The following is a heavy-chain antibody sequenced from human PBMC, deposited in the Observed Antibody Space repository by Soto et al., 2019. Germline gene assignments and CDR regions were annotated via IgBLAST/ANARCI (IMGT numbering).Heavy chain of an antibody. J-gene: IGHJ6*02. CDR2: INHSGST. CDR1: GGSISSSSYY. V-gene: IGHV4-39*07. D-gene: IGHD6-13*01. Sequence: PSETLSLTCTVSGGSISSSSYYWGWIRQPPGTGLEWIGEINHSGSTNYNPSLKSRVTISVDTSKNQVSLKLTSVTAADTAVYYCARYVFSSSWYNYYVMDFWTQRTTVTVSS. CDR3: ARYVFSSSWYNYYVMDF.